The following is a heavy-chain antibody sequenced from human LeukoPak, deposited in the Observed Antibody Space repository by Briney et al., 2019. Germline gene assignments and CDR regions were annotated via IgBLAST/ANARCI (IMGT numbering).Heavy chain of an antibody. J-gene: IGHJ5*02. Sequence: SETLSLTCAVYGGSFSGHYGSWIRQPPGKGLEWIGEINHSGSTNYNPSLQSRVTISADTSKNQFSLNLRSVIAADTAVYYCTRGLRLGYCSGGSCYYWFDPWGQGTRVTVSS. V-gene: IGHV4-34*01. CDR3: TRGLRLGYCSGGSCYYWFDP. D-gene: IGHD2-15*01. CDR1: GGSFSGHY. CDR2: INHSGST.